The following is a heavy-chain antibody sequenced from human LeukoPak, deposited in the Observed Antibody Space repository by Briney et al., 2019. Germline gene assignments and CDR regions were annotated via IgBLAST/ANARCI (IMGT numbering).Heavy chain of an antibody. Sequence: SVKVSCKASGGTFSGYAISWVRQAPGQGLEWMGGIIPIFGTANYAQKFQGRVTITADESTSTAYMELSSLRSEDTAVYYCAVGGVVVVPAALDAFDIWGQGTMVTVSS. CDR1: GGTFSGYA. CDR3: AVGGVVVVPAALDAFDI. J-gene: IGHJ3*02. V-gene: IGHV1-69*13. D-gene: IGHD2-2*01. CDR2: IIPIFGTA.